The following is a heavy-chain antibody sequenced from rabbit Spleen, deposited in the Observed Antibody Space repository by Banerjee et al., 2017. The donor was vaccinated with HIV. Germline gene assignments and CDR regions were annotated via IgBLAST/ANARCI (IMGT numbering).Heavy chain of an antibody. V-gene: IGHV1S45*01. CDR3: ARDLAGAIGWNFYL. Sequence: EQLEESGGGLVKPEGSLTLTCKASGVSFSDKDVMCWVRQTPGKGLEWIGCISTGSGGGTDYASWAKGRFTISKTSSTTVTLQMTSLTAADTATYFCARDLAGAIGWNFYLWGQGTLVTVS. J-gene: IGHJ4*01. CDR1: GVSFSDKDV. CDR2: ISTGSGGGT. D-gene: IGHD4-1*01.